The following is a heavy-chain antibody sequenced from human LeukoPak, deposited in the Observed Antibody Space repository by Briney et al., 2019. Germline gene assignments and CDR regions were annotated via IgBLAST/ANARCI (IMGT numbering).Heavy chain of an antibody. CDR1: GFTFSSYG. V-gene: IGHV3-30*02. CDR2: IRCDGSNK. D-gene: IGHD3-22*01. J-gene: IGHJ4*02. CDR3: ARDRYYYDSSGYYYFDY. Sequence: GGSLRLSCAASGFTFSSYGMHWVRQAPGKGLEWVAFIRCDGSNKYYADSVKGRFTISRDNSKNTLYLQMNSLRAEDTAVYYCARDRYYYDSSGYYYFDYWGQGTLVTVSS.